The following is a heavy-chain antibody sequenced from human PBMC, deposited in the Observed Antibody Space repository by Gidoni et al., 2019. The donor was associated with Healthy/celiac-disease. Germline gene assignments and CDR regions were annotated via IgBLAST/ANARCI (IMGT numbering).Heavy chain of an antibody. V-gene: IGHV4-39*01. CDR1: GGSISSSSYY. J-gene: IGHJ4*02. CDR2: IYYSGST. Sequence: QLQLQESGPGLVKPSETLSLTCTVPGGSISSSSYYWGWIRQPPGKGLEWIGSIYYSGSTYYNPSLKSRVTISVDTSKNQFSLKLSSVTAADTAVYYCARLTPNHYYDSSGVFDYWGQGTLVTVSS. CDR3: ARLTPNHYYDSSGVFDY. D-gene: IGHD3-22*01.